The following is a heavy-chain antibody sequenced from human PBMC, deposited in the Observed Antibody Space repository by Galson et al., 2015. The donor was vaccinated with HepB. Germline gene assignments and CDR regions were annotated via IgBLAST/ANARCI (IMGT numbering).Heavy chain of an antibody. CDR2: IKSKTDGGTT. J-gene: IGHJ4*02. CDR3: TGIAAAGFYFDY. D-gene: IGHD6-13*01. Sequence: SLRLSCAASGFTFSNAWMSWVRQAPGKGLEWVGRIKSKTDGGTTDYAAPVKGRFTISRDDSKNTLYLQMNSRKTEDTAVYYCTGIAAAGFYFDYWDQGTLVTVSS. CDR1: GFTFSNAW. V-gene: IGHV3-15*01.